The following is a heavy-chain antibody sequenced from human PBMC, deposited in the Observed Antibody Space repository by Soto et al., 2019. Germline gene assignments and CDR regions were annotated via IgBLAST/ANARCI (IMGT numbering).Heavy chain of an antibody. CDR3: AKDQDIVVVVAATSYFDY. J-gene: IGHJ4*02. V-gene: IGHV3-23*01. D-gene: IGHD2-15*01. CDR2: ISGSGGST. CDR1: GFTFSANP. Sequence: EVQLLESGGGLVQPGGSLRPSCEAPGFTFSANPRSWVRQAPGKGLGGAPAISGSGGSTYYADSVKGRFTISRDNSKNTLYLQMNSLRAEDTAVYYCAKDQDIVVVVAATSYFDYWGQGTLVTVSS.